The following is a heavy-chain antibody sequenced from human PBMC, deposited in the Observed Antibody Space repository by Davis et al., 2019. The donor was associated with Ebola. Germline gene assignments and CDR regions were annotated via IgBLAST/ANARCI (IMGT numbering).Heavy chain of an antibody. D-gene: IGHD3-16*01. CDR3: ARVFGGPFDY. CDR1: GGTFSSYA. CDR2: IIPIFGTA. V-gene: IGHV1-69*06. J-gene: IGHJ4*02. Sequence: AASVKVSCKASGGTFSSYAISWVRQAPGQGLEWTGGIIPIFGTANYAQKFQGRVTITADKSTSTAYMELSSLRSEDTAVYYCARVFGGPFDYWGQGTLVTVSS.